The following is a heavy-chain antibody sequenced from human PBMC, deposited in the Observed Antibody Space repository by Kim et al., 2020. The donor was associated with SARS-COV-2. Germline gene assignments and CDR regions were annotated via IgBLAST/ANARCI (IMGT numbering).Heavy chain of an antibody. Sequence: GGSLRLSCAASGFTFSTYWMHWVRQAPGKGLVWVSRINSDVSTTSYADSVKGRFTISRDNAKNTLYLQMNSLRVEDTAVYYCAKPIAVTGTGGVDHWGQGTLVTVSS. CDR1: GFTFSTYW. CDR3: AKPIAVTGTGGVDH. D-gene: IGHD6-19*01. J-gene: IGHJ5*02. CDR2: INSDVSTT. V-gene: IGHV3-74*01.